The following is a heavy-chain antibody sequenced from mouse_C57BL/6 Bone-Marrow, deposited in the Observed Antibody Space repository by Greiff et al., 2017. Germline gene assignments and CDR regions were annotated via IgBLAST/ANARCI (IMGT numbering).Heavy chain of an antibody. CDR1: GFTFSSYA. CDR3: ESPAGSSRYSYAMDY. V-gene: IGHV5-4*03. J-gene: IGHJ4*01. D-gene: IGHD1-1*01. CDR2: ISDGGSYT. Sequence: EVKLVESGGGLVKPGRSLKLSCAASGFTFSSYAMSWVRQTPEKRLEWVATISDGGSYTYYPDNVKGRFTISRDNANNNLYLHMHHLKSEHTAMYYCESPAGSSRYSYAMDYWGQGTSVTVSS.